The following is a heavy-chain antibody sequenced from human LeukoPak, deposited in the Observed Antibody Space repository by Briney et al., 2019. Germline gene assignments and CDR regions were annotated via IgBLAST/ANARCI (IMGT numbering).Heavy chain of an antibody. Sequence: GGSLRLSCAASGFTVSTNYMSWVRQAPGKGLEWVSVIYSDGRTYYADSVKGRFTISRDNSKNTLYLQMNSLRAEDTAVYYCARDSGIFDVFDSWGQGTMVTVSS. V-gene: IGHV3-53*01. CDR1: GFTVSTNY. CDR2: IYSDGRT. CDR3: ARDSGIFDVFDS. D-gene: IGHD2-15*01. J-gene: IGHJ3*02.